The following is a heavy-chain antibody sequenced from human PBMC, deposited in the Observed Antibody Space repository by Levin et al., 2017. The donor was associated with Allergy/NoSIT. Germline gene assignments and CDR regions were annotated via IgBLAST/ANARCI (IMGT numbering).Heavy chain of an antibody. J-gene: IGHJ5*02. V-gene: IGHV4-34*01. CDR2: INHSGST. Sequence: SETLSLTCAVYGGSFSGYYWSWIRQPPGKGLEWIGEINHSGSTNYNPSLKSRVTISVDTSKNQFSLKLSSVTAADTAVYYCARGPLRSWFDPWGQGTLVTVSS. D-gene: IGHD4-17*01. CDR3: ARGPLRSWFDP. CDR1: GGSFSGYY.